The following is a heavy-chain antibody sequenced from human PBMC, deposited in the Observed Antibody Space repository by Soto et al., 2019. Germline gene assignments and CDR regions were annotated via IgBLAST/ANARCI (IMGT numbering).Heavy chain of an antibody. J-gene: IGHJ4*02. CDR2: IIAYNGNT. Sequence: QVQLVQSGAEVKNPGASVKVSCKASGYTFTSYGISWVRQAPGQGLVRMGWIIAYNGNTNYAQKLQGRVTMTTDTSTCTAYMELRSLRSDDTAVDYCARDTGWEYSSGWYQEYWGQGTLVTVSS. CDR1: GYTFTSYG. CDR3: ARDTGWEYSSGWYQEY. V-gene: IGHV1-18*01. D-gene: IGHD6-19*01.